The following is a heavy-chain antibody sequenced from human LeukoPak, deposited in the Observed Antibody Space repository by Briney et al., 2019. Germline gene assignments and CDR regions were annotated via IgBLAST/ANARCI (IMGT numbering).Heavy chain of an antibody. CDR3: ARDTNSDFWSGYYGMDV. V-gene: IGHV3-30-3*01. D-gene: IGHD3-3*01. CDR1: RFTFSSYA. J-gene: IGHJ6*02. Sequence: PGGSLRLSCAASRFTFSSYAMHWVRQAPGKGLEWVAVISYDGSNKYYADSVKGRFTISRDNSKNTLNVQMNSLRADDTAVYYCARDTNSDFWSGYYGMDVWGQGTTVTVSS. CDR2: ISYDGSNK.